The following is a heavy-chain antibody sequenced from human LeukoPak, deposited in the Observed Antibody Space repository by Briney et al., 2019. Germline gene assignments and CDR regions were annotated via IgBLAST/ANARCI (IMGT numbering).Heavy chain of an antibody. CDR2: ISYDGSNK. Sequence: PGGSLRLSCAASGFTFSSYGMHWVRQAPGKGLEWVAVISYDGSNKYYADSVKGRFTISRDNSKNTLYLQMNSLRAEDTAVYHCAKALQTGDRYYYYYMDVWGKGTTVTVSS. J-gene: IGHJ6*03. CDR1: GFTFSSYG. CDR3: AKALQTGDRYYYYYMDV. V-gene: IGHV3-30*18. D-gene: IGHD7-27*01.